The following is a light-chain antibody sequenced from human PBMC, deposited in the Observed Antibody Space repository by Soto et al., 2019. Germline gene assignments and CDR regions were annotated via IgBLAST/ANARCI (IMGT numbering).Light chain of an antibody. CDR1: QNINSW. CDR3: QQYNTYSGT. Sequence: DIQMTQSPYTLSASVGDRVTITCRAGQNINSWLSWYQQKPGNAPKLLIYEASNLQSGVPSRFSGSGSGTEFSLTITSLQPNDSATYYCQQYNTYSGTFGQGTKV. V-gene: IGKV1-5*03. J-gene: IGKJ1*01. CDR2: EAS.